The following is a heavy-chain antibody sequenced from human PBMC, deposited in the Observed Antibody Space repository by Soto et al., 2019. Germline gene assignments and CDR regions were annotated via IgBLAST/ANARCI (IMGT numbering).Heavy chain of an antibody. CDR3: ARVGSHYDSPPYYFDY. Sequence: ASVKVSCKASGGTFSSYAISWVRQAPGQGLEWMGGIIPIFGTANYAQKFQGRVTITADESTSTAYMELSSLRSEDTAVYYCARVGSHYDSPPYYFDYWGQGTLVTVSS. CDR1: GGTFSSYA. J-gene: IGHJ4*02. D-gene: IGHD3-3*01. V-gene: IGHV1-69*13. CDR2: IIPIFGTA.